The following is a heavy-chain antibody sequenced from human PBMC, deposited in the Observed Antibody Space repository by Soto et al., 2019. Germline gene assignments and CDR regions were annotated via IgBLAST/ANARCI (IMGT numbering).Heavy chain of an antibody. Sequence: GESLKISCKGSEYSFTTYWISWVRQMPGKGLEWMGRIDPSDSYTNYSPSFQGHVTISADKSISTAYLQWSSLKASDTAMYYCARTSAAGKYYYGMDVWGQGTTVTVSS. V-gene: IGHV5-10-1*01. CDR3: ARTSAAGKYYYGMDV. J-gene: IGHJ6*02. CDR1: EYSFTTYW. CDR2: IDPSDSYT. D-gene: IGHD6-13*01.